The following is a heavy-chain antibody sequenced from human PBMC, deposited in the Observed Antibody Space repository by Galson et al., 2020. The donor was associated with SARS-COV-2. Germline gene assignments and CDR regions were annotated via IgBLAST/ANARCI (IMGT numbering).Heavy chain of an antibody. CDR1: GFTFSDFG. CDR3: ARVWRDDVVVSSGTHYYFYMDV. V-gene: IGHV3-21*06. D-gene: IGHD3-3*01. CDR2: ITSNGTYI. J-gene: IGHJ6*03. Sequence: GESLKISCAASGFTFSDFGMNWVRQPPRKGLEWVSSITSNGTYIDYEDSVKGRFTISRDNAKNSLYLQMNSLRGDDTAVYYCARVWRDDVVVSSGTHYYFYMDVWGKGTTVAVSS.